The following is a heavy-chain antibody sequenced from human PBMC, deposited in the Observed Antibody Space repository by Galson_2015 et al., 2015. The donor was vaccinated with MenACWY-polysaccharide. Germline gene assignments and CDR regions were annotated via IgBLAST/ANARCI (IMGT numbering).Heavy chain of an antibody. Sequence: SVKVSCKASGGTFSSYAISWVRQAPGQGLEWMGGIIPIFGTANYAQKFQVRVTITADESTSTAYMELSSLRSEDTAVYYCARVPYDFWSGYYRYYFDYWGQGTLVTVSS. D-gene: IGHD3-3*01. V-gene: IGHV1-69*13. CDR2: IIPIFGTA. CDR3: ARVPYDFWSGYYRYYFDY. J-gene: IGHJ4*02. CDR1: GGTFSSYA.